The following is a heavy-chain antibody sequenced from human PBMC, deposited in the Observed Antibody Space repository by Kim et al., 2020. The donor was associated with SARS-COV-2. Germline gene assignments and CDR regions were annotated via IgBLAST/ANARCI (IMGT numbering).Heavy chain of an antibody. CDR2: IYPGDSDT. D-gene: IGHD3-10*02. CDR3: ARLSSGTHYYYYGMDV. V-gene: IGHV5-51*01. CDR1: GYSFTSYW. J-gene: IGHJ6*02. Sequence: GESLKISCKGSGYSFTSYWIGWVRQMPGKGLEWMGIIYPGDSDTRYSPSFQGQVTISADKSISTAYLQWSSLKASDTAMYYCARLSSGTHYYYYGMDVWGQGTTVTVSS.